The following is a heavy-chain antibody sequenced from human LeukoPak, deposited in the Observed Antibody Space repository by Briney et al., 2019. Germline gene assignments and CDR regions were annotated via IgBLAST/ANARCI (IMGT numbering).Heavy chain of an antibody. CDR1: GGSFSGYY. CDR2: INHSGST. V-gene: IGHV4-34*01. Sequence: SSETLSLTCAVYGGSFSGYYWSWIRQPPGKGLEWIGEINHSGSTNYNPSLKSRVTISGDTSKNQSSLKLSSVTAADTAVYYCARGLGYCSSTSCYRARYFDYWGQGTLVTVSS. CDR3: ARGLGYCSSTSCYRARYFDY. D-gene: IGHD2-2*02. J-gene: IGHJ4*02.